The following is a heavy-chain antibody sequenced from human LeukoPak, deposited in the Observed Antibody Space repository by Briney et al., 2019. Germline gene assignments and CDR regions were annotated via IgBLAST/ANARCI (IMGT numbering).Heavy chain of an antibody. CDR2: IYYSGST. CDR1: GGSISSYY. D-gene: IGHD6-13*01. Sequence: SETLSLTCTVSGGSISSYYWSWIRQPPGKGLEWIGYIYYSGSTNYNPSLKSRVTMSIDTSKNQFSLKLSSATAADTAVYYCAASSSSWYWTIDYWGQGTLVTVSS. CDR3: AASSSSWYWTIDY. J-gene: IGHJ4*02. V-gene: IGHV4-59*01.